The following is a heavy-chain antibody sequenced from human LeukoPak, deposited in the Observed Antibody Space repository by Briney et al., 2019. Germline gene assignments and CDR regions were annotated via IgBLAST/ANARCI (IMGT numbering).Heavy chain of an antibody. CDR3: VRLRRNTDSSGYYYYYDY. J-gene: IGHJ4*02. V-gene: IGHV3-21*01. CDR1: QFSFSSYS. CDR2: INKGATHM. D-gene: IGHD3-22*01. Sequence: GGSLRLSCEASQFSFSSYSFNWVRQAPGQGLEWVSSINKGATHMYYADSMKGRFTVPRDDAKNSLYLQMNSLRAEDTAVYYCVRLRRNTDSSGYYYYYDYWGRGTLVTVSS.